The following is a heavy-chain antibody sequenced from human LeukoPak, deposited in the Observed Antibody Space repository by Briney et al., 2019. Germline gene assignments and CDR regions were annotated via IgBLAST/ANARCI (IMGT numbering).Heavy chain of an antibody. V-gene: IGHV3-43*02. CDR2: ISGDGGST. CDR1: GFTFDDYA. CDR3: ANGGWFDP. D-gene: IGHD4-23*01. Sequence: QPGGSLRLSCAASGFTFDDYAMHWVRQAPGKGLEWVSLISGDGGSTYYADSVKGRFTISRDNSKNSLYLQMNSLRTEDTALHYCANGGWFDPWGQGTLVTVSS. J-gene: IGHJ5*02.